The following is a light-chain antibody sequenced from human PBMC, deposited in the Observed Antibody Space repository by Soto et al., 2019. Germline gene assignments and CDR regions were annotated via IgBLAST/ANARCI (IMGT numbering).Light chain of an antibody. CDR1: QSVSSSY. V-gene: IGKV3-20*01. Sequence: EIVFTQSPGTLSLSPGERATLSSRASQSVSSSYLAWYQQKPGQAPRLLIYGASSRATGIPDRFSGSGSGTDFTLTISRLEPEDFAVYYCQQHGISPLTFGGGTKVDIK. CDR2: GAS. J-gene: IGKJ4*01. CDR3: QQHGISPLT.